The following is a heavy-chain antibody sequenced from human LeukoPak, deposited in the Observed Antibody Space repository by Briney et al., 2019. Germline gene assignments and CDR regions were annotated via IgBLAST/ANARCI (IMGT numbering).Heavy chain of an antibody. CDR3: AREGDSSGWYYPFDY. CDR1: GGSISSGDYY. V-gene: IGHV4-61*02. J-gene: IGHJ4*02. Sequence: PSETLSLTCSVSGGSISSGDYYWSWIRQPAGKGLEWIGRIHTSGSTNYNPSLKSRVTMSVDTSKNQFSLKLSSVTAADTAVYYCAREGDSSGWYYPFDYWGQGTLVTVSS. D-gene: IGHD6-19*01. CDR2: IHTSGST.